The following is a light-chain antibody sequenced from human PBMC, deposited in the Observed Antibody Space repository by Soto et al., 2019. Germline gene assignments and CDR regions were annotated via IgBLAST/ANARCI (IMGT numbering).Light chain of an antibody. V-gene: IGLV1-40*01. J-gene: IGLJ1*01. CDR1: SSNIGAGYD. CDR2: GNS. Sequence: QSVLTQPPSVSGAPGQRVTISCTGSSSNIGAGYDVHWYQQLPGTAPKLLIHGNSNRPSGVPDRFSGSKSGTSASLAIPGLQAEDEADYYCQSYDSSLIYVFGTGTKLTVL. CDR3: QSYDSSLIYV.